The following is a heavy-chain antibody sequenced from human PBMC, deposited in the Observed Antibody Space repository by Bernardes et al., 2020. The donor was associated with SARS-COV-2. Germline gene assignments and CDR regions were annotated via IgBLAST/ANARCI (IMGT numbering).Heavy chain of an antibody. J-gene: IGHJ4*02. CDR3: ARLDYYLSGTYFNAHHY. V-gene: IGHV4-39*01. Sequence: SETLSLTCIVSGDSISGSNYLWGWIRQPPGKGPEWIGNILYTGTAYYTSSLQSRVSISVDTSMNQFSLRLRSVTATDTAVYFCARLDYYLSGTYFNAHHYWGQGALVTVSS. CDR1: GDSISGSNYL. CDR2: ILYTGTA. D-gene: IGHD3-10*01.